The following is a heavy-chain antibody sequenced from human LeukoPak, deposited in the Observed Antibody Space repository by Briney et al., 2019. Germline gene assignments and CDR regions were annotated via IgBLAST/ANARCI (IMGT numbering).Heavy chain of an antibody. Sequence: ASVKVSCNASGYTFSGYYMHWVRQAPGQGLEWMGRINPNSGGTNYSQKFQGRVTMTRDTSISTTYMELRRVRFDDTAVYYCARGLENFDYWGQGTLVSVSS. CDR1: GYTFSGYY. J-gene: IGHJ4*01. CDR3: ARGLENFDY. D-gene: IGHD1-1*01. CDR2: INPNSGGT. V-gene: IGHV1-2*06.